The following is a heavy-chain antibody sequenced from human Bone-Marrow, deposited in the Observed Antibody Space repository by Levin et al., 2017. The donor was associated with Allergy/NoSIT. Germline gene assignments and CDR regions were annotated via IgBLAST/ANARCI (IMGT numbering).Heavy chain of an antibody. CDR1: GYTFSGYY. Sequence: ASVKVSCKASGYTFSGYYLLWVRQAPGQGLEWMGWINSKSGDTKYAQKFEGRVTMTRNTSISTAYMELSSLTSDDTAVYYCAKVGAEDYGDYWGQGALVTVSS. V-gene: IGHV1-2*02. CDR3: AKVGAEDYGDY. CDR2: INSKSGDT. J-gene: IGHJ4*02. D-gene: IGHD3-16*01.